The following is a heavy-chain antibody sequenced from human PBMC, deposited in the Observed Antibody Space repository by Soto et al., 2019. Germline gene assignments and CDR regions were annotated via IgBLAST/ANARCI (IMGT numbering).Heavy chain of an antibody. Sequence: QVQVVQSGAEVKKPGSSVKVSCKTSGGTFSTSAISWVRQAPGQGLEWMGGIMPIFRTADYAQKFQGRVTITADESASTAYLELRRLTSEDTAVYYCSRDKDRAQLGGNYYYLMDVWGQGTTVTVTS. CDR2: IMPIFRTA. J-gene: IGHJ6*02. CDR1: GGTFSTSA. V-gene: IGHV1-69*12. D-gene: IGHD3-3*02. CDR3: SRDKDRAQLGGNYYYLMDV.